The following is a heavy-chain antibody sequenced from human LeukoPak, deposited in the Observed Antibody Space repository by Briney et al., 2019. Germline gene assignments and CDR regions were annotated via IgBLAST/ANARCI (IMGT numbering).Heavy chain of an antibody. Sequence: ASVKVSCKASGGTFTSYDINWMRQATGQGLEWMGWMNPNSGNTGYAQKFQDRVTMTRNTSIKTAYMELSSLRSEDMAVYYCARGFRDSSGRKPDYWGQGTLVTVSS. CDR2: MNPNSGNT. V-gene: IGHV1-8*01. D-gene: IGHD3-22*01. J-gene: IGHJ4*02. CDR3: ARGFRDSSGRKPDY. CDR1: GGTFTSYD.